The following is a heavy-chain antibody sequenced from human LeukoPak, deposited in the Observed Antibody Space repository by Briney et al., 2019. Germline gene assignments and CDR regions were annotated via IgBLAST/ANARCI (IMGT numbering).Heavy chain of an antibody. CDR2: ISAYNGNT. CDR1: GYTFTSYG. V-gene: IGHV1-18*01. D-gene: IGHD6-19*01. J-gene: IGHJ4*02. CDR3: ARDTGSGWYGEIDY. Sequence: APVKVSCKASGYTFTSYGISWVRQAPGQGLEWMGWISAYNGNTNYAQKLQGRVTMTTDTSTSTAYMELRSLRSDDTAVYYCARDTGSGWYGEIDYWGQGTLVTVSS.